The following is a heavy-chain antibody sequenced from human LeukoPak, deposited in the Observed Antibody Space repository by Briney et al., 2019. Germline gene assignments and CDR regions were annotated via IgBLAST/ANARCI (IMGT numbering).Heavy chain of an antibody. V-gene: IGHV3-53*01. Sequence: GSLRLSCAASGFTVSSNYMSWVRQAPGKGLEWVSVIYSGGSTYYADSVKGRFTISRDNSKNTLYLQMNSLRAEDTAVYYCAKDRIQLWFSYYFDYWGQGTLVTVSS. CDR2: IYSGGST. CDR1: GFTVSSNY. D-gene: IGHD5-18*01. J-gene: IGHJ4*02. CDR3: AKDRIQLWFSYYFDY.